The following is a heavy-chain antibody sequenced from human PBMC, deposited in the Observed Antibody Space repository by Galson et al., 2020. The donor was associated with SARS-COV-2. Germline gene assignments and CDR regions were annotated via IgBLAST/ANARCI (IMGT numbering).Heavy chain of an antibody. V-gene: IGHV1-69*10. CDR3: AREEAFYSSTVNWFDP. CDR1: GGTFSSYA. J-gene: IGHJ5*02. CDR2: IIPILGIA. D-gene: IGHD2-2*01. Sequence: SVKVSCKASGGTFSSYAISWVRQAPGQGLEWMGGIIPILGIANYAQKFQGRVTITADKSTSTAYMELSSLRSEDTAVYYCAREEAFYSSTVNWFDPWGQGTLVTVSS.